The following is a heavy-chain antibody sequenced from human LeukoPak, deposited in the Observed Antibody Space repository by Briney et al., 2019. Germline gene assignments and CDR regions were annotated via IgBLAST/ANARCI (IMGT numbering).Heavy chain of an antibody. J-gene: IGHJ6*02. V-gene: IGHV3-33*01. CDR3: ARGIGRVPAAMYYYGMDV. Sequence: GGSLRLSCAASGFTFSSYGMHWVRQAPGKGLEWVAVIWYDGSNKYYADSVKGRFTISRDNSKNTLYLQMNSLRAEDTAVYYCARGIGRVPAAMYYYGMDVWGPGTTVTVSS. CDR1: GFTFSSYG. D-gene: IGHD2-2*01. CDR2: IWYDGSNK.